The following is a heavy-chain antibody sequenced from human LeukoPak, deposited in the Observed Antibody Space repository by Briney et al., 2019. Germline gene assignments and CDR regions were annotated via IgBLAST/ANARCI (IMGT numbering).Heavy chain of an antibody. J-gene: IGHJ4*02. V-gene: IGHV3-23*01. CDR1: GFTFSSYA. CDR2: ITSSGGST. Sequence: GSLRLSCAASGFTFSSYAMNWVRQAPGKGLEWVSAITSSGGSTYYADSVKGRFTISRDNSKNTLSLQMNSLRAEDTAVYYCARASFGVIVGPDYWGQGTLVTVSS. CDR3: ARASFGVIVGPDY. D-gene: IGHD3-3*01.